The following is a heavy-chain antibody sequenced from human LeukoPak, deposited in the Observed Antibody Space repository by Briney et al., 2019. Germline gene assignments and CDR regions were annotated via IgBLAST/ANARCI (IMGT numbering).Heavy chain of an antibody. Sequence: TEPLSLTCTVSGGSISSSSYYWGWTRQPPGKGIEWIGRIYYSGSTYYNPTLKRRVTISVDTSKNQFSLKLSSVTAADTAVYYCARQGYCSSTSCRGYYFDYWGQGTLVTVSS. CDR2: IYYSGST. V-gene: IGHV4-39*01. D-gene: IGHD2-2*01. CDR3: ARQGYCSSTSCRGYYFDY. CDR1: GGSISSSSYY. J-gene: IGHJ4*02.